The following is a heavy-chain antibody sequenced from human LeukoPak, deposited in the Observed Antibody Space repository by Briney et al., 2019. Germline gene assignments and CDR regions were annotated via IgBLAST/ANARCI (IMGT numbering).Heavy chain of an antibody. Sequence: ASVKVSFKASGYTFTSYGISWVRQAPGQGLEWMGWTSAYNGNTDYAQKLQGRVTMTTDTSTSTAYMELRSLRSDDTAVYYCARDSLYCSSTSCYGWDYWGQGTLVTVSS. J-gene: IGHJ4*02. CDR3: ARDSLYCSSTSCYGWDY. V-gene: IGHV1-18*01. CDR1: GYTFTSYG. CDR2: TSAYNGNT. D-gene: IGHD2-2*01.